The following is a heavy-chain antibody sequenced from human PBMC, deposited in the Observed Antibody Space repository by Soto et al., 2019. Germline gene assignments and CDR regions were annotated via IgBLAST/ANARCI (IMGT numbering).Heavy chain of an antibody. J-gene: IGHJ5*02. D-gene: IGHD2-2*01. CDR1: GCSISSGGYY. Sequence: SETLSLTCTVSGCSISSGGYYWSWIRQHPGKGLEWIGYIYYSGSTYYNPSLKSRVTISVDTSKNQFSLKLSSVTAADTAVYYCARVVPAAMPNNWFDPWGQGTLVTVSS. CDR3: ARVVPAAMPNNWFDP. CDR2: IYYSGST. V-gene: IGHV4-31*03.